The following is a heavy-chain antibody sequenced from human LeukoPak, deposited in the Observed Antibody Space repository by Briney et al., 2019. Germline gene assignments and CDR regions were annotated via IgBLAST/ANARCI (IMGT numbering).Heavy chain of an antibody. CDR3: ARGGYSSSSAYYLDS. CDR1: GGTFSSYA. Sequence: ASVKVSCKASGGTFSSYAISWVRQAPGQRLEWMGRIIPILGIANYAQKFQGRVTITADKSTSTAYMELSSLRSEDTAVYYCARGGYSSSSAYYLDSWGQGTRVTVSS. CDR2: IIPILGIA. D-gene: IGHD6-6*01. V-gene: IGHV1-69*04. J-gene: IGHJ4*02.